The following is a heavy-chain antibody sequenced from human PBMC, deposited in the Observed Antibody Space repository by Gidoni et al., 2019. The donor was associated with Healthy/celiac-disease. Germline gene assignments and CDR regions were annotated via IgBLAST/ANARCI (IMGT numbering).Heavy chain of an antibody. CDR3: ARAGYSSSWYSDYYYGMDV. D-gene: IGHD6-13*01. J-gene: IGHJ6*02. V-gene: IGHV4-39*07. CDR1: DGSMSSSSYY. CDR2: IYYSGST. Sequence: QLQLQESGPGLVKPSETLSLTCTVSDGSMSSSSYYWGWIRQPPWKGLEWIGSIYYSGSTYYNPSLKSRFTISVDTSKNQFSLKLSSVTAAATAVYYCARAGYSSSWYSDYYYGMDVWGQGTTVTVSS.